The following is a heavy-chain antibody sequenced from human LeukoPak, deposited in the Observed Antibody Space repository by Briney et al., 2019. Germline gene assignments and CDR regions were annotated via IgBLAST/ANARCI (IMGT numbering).Heavy chain of an antibody. V-gene: IGHV3-7*01. CDR3: ARGRMYDYGDYVAY. CDR2: IRQDGSEK. Sequence: PGGSLRLSCAASGFTFSSYWMSWVRQAPGKGLEWVANIRQDGSEKYYVDSVKGRFTISRDNAKNSLYLQMNSLRAEDTAVYYCARGRMYDYGDYVAYWGQGTLVTVSS. J-gene: IGHJ4*02. CDR1: GFTFSSYW. D-gene: IGHD4-17*01.